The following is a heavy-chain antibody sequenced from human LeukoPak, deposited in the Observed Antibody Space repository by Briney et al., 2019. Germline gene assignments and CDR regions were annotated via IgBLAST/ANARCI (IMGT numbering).Heavy chain of an antibody. J-gene: IGHJ6*02. V-gene: IGHV3-43D*04. CDR2: ISWDGGST. Sequence: PGGSLRLSCAASGFTFDDYAMHWVRQAPGKGLEWVSLISWDGGSTYYADSVKGRFTIFRDNAKNTLYLQMNSLRAEDTAVYYCASFSEYVWGQGTTVTVSS. CDR3: ASFSEYV. CDR1: GFTFDDYA. D-gene: IGHD1-14*01.